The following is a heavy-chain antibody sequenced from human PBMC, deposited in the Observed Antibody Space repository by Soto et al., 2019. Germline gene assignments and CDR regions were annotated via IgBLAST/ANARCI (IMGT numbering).Heavy chain of an antibody. D-gene: IGHD3-3*01. CDR1: GGSISSGDYY. CDR3: ARTLRFLEAEDWFDP. Sequence: SETLTLTCTVSGGSISSGDYYWSWIRQPPGKGLEWIGYIYYSGSTYYNPSLKSRVTISVDTSKNQFSLKLSSVTAADTAVYYCARTLRFLEAEDWFDPWGQGTRVTAPQ. CDR2: IYYSGST. V-gene: IGHV4-30-4*01. J-gene: IGHJ5*02.